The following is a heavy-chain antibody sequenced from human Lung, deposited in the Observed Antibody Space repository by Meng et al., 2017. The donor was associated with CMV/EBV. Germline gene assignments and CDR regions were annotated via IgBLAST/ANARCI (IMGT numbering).Heavy chain of an antibody. CDR3: LRRSGGSV. Sequence: QVHVRDAGPALVEPSQTLPLTCAASGDSITNHNWWAWVRQPPGKGLEWIGEIPHRGSSAYNPSLKSRVSMSIDKSKNQFSLKLTSVTAADTAVYHCLRRSGGSVWGQGTLVTVSS. J-gene: IGHJ1*01. D-gene: IGHD3-10*01. CDR1: GDSITNHNW. V-gene: IGHV4-4*02. CDR2: IPHRGSS.